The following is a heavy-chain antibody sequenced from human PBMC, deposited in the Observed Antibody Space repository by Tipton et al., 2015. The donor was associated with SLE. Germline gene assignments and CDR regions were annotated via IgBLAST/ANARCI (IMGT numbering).Heavy chain of an antibody. Sequence: PGLVKPSETLSLTCVVSGYSISSSYYWSWIRQPAGKGLEWIGRIYTRGSTNSNPSLKSRVTMSLDTSKNQLSLKLTSVTAADTAVYYCARQPAAFDIWGQGTRVTVSS. J-gene: IGHJ3*02. CDR2: IYTRGST. V-gene: IGHV4-4*07. CDR3: ARQPAAFDI. CDR1: GYSISSSYY.